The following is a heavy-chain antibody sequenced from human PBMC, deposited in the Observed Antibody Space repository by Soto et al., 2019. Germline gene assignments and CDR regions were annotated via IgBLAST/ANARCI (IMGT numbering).Heavy chain of an antibody. CDR3: ARDDTYNYTLNYYYYYGMDV. CDR1: GFTFSSYA. Sequence: QVQLVESGGGVVQPGRSLRLSCAASGFTFSSYAMHWVRQAPGKGLEWVAVISYDGSNKYYADSVKCRFTISRDNSKNTLYLQMNSLRAEDTAVYYCARDDTYNYTLNYYYYYGMDVWGQGTTVTVSS. CDR2: ISYDGSNK. J-gene: IGHJ6*02. V-gene: IGHV3-30-3*01. D-gene: IGHD1-20*01.